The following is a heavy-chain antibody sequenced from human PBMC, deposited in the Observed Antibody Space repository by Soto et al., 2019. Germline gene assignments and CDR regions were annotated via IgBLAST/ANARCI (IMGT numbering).Heavy chain of an antibody. D-gene: IGHD3-3*02. V-gene: IGHV3-23*01. J-gene: IGHJ3*01. CDR2: IGGGDDI. Sequence: PGGSLSLPFEAPGFTFSPYAMAGARQTPGEGPEWVSTIGGGDDIFYAESVQGRFIISRDDSRSTMYLQMDNLRVEDTAIYFCAKDSISYNGIYDAFDVWGQGTVVTVSS. CDR1: GFTFSPYA. CDR3: AKDSISYNGIYDAFDV.